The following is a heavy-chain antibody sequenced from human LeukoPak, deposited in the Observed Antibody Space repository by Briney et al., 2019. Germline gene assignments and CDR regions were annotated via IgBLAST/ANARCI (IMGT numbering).Heavy chain of an antibody. V-gene: IGHV3-21*01. Sequence: GGSLRLSCAASGFTFSSYNMNWVRQAPGKGLEWVSSITSGSSYIYYAGSVKGRFTISRDNAKNSLYLQMNSLRAEDTAVYYRARDPYSGSYGNYYYYFMDVWGKGTTVTISS. CDR2: ITSGSSYI. CDR1: GFTFSSYN. CDR3: ARDPYSGSYGNYYYYFMDV. D-gene: IGHD1-26*01. J-gene: IGHJ6*03.